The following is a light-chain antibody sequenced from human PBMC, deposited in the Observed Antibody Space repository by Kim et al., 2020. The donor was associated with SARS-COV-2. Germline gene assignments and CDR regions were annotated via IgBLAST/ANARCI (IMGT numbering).Light chain of an antibody. J-gene: IGKJ4*01. CDR3: QQYGSSPPLT. CDR1: QSVSSTY. V-gene: IGKV3-20*01. CDR2: AAS. Sequence: PGERATLSCRASQSVSSTYLAWYQQKPGQSPRLLIYAASSRATGIPDRFSGSGSGTDFSLTISRLEPEDFAVYYCQQYGSSPPLTFGGGTKVEI.